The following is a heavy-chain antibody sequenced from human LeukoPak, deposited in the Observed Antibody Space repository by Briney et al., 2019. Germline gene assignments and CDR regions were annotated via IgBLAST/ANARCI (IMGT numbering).Heavy chain of an antibody. CDR3: ANSYDILTGYYGFDP. Sequence: GSLRLSCAASGFTFSSYGMHWVRQAPGKGLEWVAVISYDGSNKYYADSVKGRFTISRDNSKNTLCLQMNSLRAEDTAVYYCANSYDILTGYYGFDPWGQGTLVTVSS. J-gene: IGHJ5*02. D-gene: IGHD3-9*01. CDR1: GFTFSSYG. CDR2: ISYDGSNK. V-gene: IGHV3-30*18.